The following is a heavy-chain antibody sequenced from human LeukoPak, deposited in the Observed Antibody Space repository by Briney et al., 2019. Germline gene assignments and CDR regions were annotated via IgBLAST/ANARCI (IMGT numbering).Heavy chain of an antibody. J-gene: IGHJ4*02. CDR2: IYHSGST. CDR3: ARDFIGYSGYSPLDY. D-gene: IGHD5-12*01. V-gene: IGHV4-4*02. CDR1: GGSISSSNW. Sequence: SGTLSLTCAVSGGSISSSNWWSWVRQPPGKGLEWIGEIYHSGSTNYNPSLKSRVTISVDKSKNQFSLELSSVTAADTAVYYCARDFIGYSGYSPLDYWGQGTLVTVSS.